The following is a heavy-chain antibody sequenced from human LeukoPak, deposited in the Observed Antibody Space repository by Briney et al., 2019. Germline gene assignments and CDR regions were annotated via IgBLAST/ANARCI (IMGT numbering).Heavy chain of an antibody. Sequence: GGSLRLSCAVSGITLSNYGMSWVRQAPGKGLEWVAGTSDSGGSRNYADSVKGRFTISRDNPKSTLYLQMTSLRAEDTAVYFCAKRGVVIRVILVGFHKEAYYFDSWGQGALVTVSS. D-gene: IGHD3-22*01. CDR2: TSDSGGSR. J-gene: IGHJ4*02. CDR3: AKRGVVIRVILVGFHKEAYYFDS. V-gene: IGHV3-23*01. CDR1: GITLSNYG.